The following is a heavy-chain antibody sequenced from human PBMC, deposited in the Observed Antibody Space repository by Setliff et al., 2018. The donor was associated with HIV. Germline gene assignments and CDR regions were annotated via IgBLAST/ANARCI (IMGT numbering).Heavy chain of an antibody. CDR1: GDSIGTYY. V-gene: IGHV4-59*01. Sequence: SETLSLTCSVSGDSIGTYYWNWIRQTPGKRLEWIGFFYYGGSTDYNPALKNRVAISVNTSRNRVSLKMTSVTAADTAVYYCARARLLGGFLSWGRGALVTVSS. CDR2: FYYGGST. CDR3: ARARLLGGFLS. D-gene: IGHD7-27*01. J-gene: IGHJ5*02.